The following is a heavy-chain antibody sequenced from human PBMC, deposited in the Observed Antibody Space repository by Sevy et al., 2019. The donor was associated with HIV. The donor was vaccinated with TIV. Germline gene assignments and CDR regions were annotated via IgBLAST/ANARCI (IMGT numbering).Heavy chain of an antibody. CDR2: ISNTGTSM. CDR1: GFTFSSYE. Sequence: GGSLRLSCAVSGFTFSSYEMNWVRQAPGKGLEWVSYISNTGTSMYYSDSVKGRFTISRDNARNSLYLQMNSLRAEDTAVYYCARDLPPSATTVAHFDCWGQGTLVTVSS. D-gene: IGHD4-17*01. J-gene: IGHJ4*02. CDR3: ARDLPPSATTVAHFDC. V-gene: IGHV3-48*03.